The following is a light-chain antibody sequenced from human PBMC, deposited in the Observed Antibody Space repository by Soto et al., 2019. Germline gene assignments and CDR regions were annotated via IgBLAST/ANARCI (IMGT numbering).Light chain of an antibody. CDR2: GAS. V-gene: IGKV3-15*01. CDR1: QSVSSN. Sequence: EIVMTQSPATLSVSPGGSATLSCRASQSVSSNLAWYQQKPGRAPRLLIYGASTRATGIPDRFRGRGSGTEFTVTISSLQSEDFAVYYCQQYSDWPLTFGQGTRREIK. CDR3: QQYSDWPLT. J-gene: IGKJ5*01.